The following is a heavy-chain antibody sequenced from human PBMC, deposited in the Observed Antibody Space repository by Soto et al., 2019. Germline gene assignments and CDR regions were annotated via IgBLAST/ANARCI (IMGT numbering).Heavy chain of an antibody. Sequence: ASVKVSCKASGYTFTSYGISCVRQSPGQVLEWMGWISAHNGNTNYAQKLQGRVTMTTDTSTSTAYMELRSLRSDDTAVYYCARVIFLVGAPDYWGQGTLVNVSS. CDR3: ARVIFLVGAPDY. D-gene: IGHD1-26*01. CDR2: ISAHNGNT. CDR1: GYTFTSYG. V-gene: IGHV1-18*01. J-gene: IGHJ4*02.